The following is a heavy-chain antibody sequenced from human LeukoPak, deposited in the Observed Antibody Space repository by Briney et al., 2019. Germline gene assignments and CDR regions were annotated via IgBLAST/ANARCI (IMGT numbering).Heavy chain of an antibody. CDR1: GGSISSGGYY. CDR3: ARWGRSWFDP. D-gene: IGHD3-16*01. Sequence: SETLSLTCTVSGGSISSGGYYWSWIRQPPGKGLEWIGYIYYSGSTNYNPSLKSRVTISVDTSKNQFSLKLSSVTAADTAVYYCARWGRSWFDPWGQGTLVTVSS. V-gene: IGHV4-61*08. J-gene: IGHJ5*02. CDR2: IYYSGST.